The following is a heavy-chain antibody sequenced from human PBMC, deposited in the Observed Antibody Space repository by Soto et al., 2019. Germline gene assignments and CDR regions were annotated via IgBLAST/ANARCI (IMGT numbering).Heavy chain of an antibody. D-gene: IGHD2-2*01. CDR2: IYYSGNT. Sequence: LSLTCTVSGGSISSGGSYWGWIRHPPGKGLEWIGYIYYSGNTYFNPSLKSRVTLSVDTSKNQFSLNLSSVTAADTAVYYCVRYCSTTKCPFDYWGQGTLVTVSS. V-gene: IGHV4-30-4*01. CDR3: VRYCSTTKCPFDY. J-gene: IGHJ4*02. CDR1: GGSISSGGSY.